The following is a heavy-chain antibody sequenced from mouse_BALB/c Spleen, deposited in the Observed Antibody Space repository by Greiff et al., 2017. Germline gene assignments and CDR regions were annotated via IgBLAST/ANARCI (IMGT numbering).Heavy chain of an antibody. CDR2: IWAGGST. Sequence: VKVVESGPGLVAPSQSLSITCTVSGFSLTSYGVHWVRQPPGKGLEWLGVIWAGGSTNYNSALMSRLSISKDNSKSQVFLKMNSLQTDDTAMYYCASPSGTAAWFAYWGQGTLVTVSA. CDR3: ASPSGTAAWFAY. V-gene: IGHV2-9*02. D-gene: IGHD4-1*01. CDR1: GFSLTSYG. J-gene: IGHJ3*01.